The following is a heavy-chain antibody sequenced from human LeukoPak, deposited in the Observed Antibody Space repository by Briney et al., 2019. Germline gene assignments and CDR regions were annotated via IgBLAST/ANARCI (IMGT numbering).Heavy chain of an antibody. CDR2: IYTSGTT. CDR3: ARGRLYCSSSSCYTSAYYYYYYMDV. CDR1: GGSISSYY. V-gene: IGHV4-4*07. D-gene: IGHD2-2*02. J-gene: IGHJ6*03. Sequence: SETLSLTCTVSGGSISSYYWSWIRQPAGKGLEWIGRIYTSGTTNYNPSLKSRVTMSVDTSKNQFSLRLSSVTAADTAVYYCARGRLYCSSSSCYTSAYYYYYYMDVWGKGTTVTVSS.